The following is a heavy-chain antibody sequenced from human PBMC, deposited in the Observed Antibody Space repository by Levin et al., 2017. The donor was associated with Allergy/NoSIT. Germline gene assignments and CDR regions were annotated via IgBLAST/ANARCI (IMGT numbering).Heavy chain of an antibody. CDR2: IIPILGIA. D-gene: IGHD6-6*01. Sequence: PRASVKVSCKASGGTFSSYAISWVRQAPGQGLEWMGRIIPILGIANYAQKFQGRVTITADKSTSTAYMELSSLRSEDTAVYYCARAGSWILGTGSSFYYWGQGTLVTVSS. CDR1: GGTFSSYA. CDR3: ARAGSWILGTGSSFYY. J-gene: IGHJ4*02. V-gene: IGHV1-69*04.